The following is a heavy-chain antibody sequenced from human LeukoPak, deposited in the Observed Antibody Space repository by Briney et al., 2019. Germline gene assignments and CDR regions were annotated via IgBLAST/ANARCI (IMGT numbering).Heavy chain of an antibody. J-gene: IGHJ4*02. Sequence: PGGSLRLSCAASGFTFSSYGMHWVRQAPGKGLEWVAFIRYDGSNKYYADSVKGRFTISRDNSKNTLYLQMNSLRAEDTAVYYCAKDRRSYSSGWYFDDWGQGTLGTVSS. V-gene: IGHV3-30*02. CDR2: IRYDGSNK. CDR3: AKDRRSYSSGWYFDD. D-gene: IGHD6-19*01. CDR1: GFTFSSYG.